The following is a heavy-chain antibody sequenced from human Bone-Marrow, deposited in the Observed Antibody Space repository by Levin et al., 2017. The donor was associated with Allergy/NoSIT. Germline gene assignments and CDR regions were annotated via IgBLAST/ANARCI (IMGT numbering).Heavy chain of an antibody. CDR3: AKTTVEGGDYLEYFDY. CDR1: GFTFRTYA. V-gene: IGHV3-23*01. J-gene: IGHJ4*02. Sequence: RAGGSLRLSCAASGFTFRTYAMSWVRQAPGKGLEWVSSITGGGHISYYADSVRGRFTISRDNSKNTLYLQLNNLRAEDTAVYFCAKTTVEGGDYLEYFDYWGQGTQVTVSS. D-gene: IGHD4-23*01. CDR2: ITGGGHIS.